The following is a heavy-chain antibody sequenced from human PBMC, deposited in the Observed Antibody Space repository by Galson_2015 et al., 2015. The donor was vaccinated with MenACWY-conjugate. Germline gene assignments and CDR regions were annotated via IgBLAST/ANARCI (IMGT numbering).Heavy chain of an antibody. V-gene: IGHV1-3*01. CDR2: INPGNGNT. D-gene: IGHD3-9*01. CDR3: ARDKSNYDILTGFYYYYDYGMDV. J-gene: IGHJ6*02. CDR1: GYAFTTYA. Sequence: SVKVSCKASGYAFTTYAIHWVRQAPGQRLEWMGWINPGNGNTKYSQKFQGRDTITRDTSANTAYMEVSSLRSEDTAVYYCARDKSNYDILTGFYYYYDYGMDVWGQGTTVTVSS.